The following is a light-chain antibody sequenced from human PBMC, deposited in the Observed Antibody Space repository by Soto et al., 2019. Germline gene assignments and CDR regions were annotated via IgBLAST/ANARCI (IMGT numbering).Light chain of an antibody. CDR2: DAS. Sequence: EVVLTQSPATLSLSPGERATLSCRASQGVSSNLAWYQQKPGQAPRLLIYDASNRATGIPARFSGSGSGTDFTLTISSLEPEDFAFYYCQHRSNWPLTFGGGTKVEIK. V-gene: IGKV3-11*01. CDR1: QGVSSN. CDR3: QHRSNWPLT. J-gene: IGKJ4*01.